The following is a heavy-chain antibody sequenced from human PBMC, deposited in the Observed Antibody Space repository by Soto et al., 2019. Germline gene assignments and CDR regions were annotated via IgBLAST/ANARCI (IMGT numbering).Heavy chain of an antibody. D-gene: IGHD6-19*01. CDR2: ITGDGSST. J-gene: IGHJ4*02. CDR3: AIAVAGPTAIAY. Sequence: EVQLVESGGDLVQPGGSLRLSCVVSGFTINSHWMHWFRQAPGKGLVWVSQITGDGSSTKYADSVKGRFTISRDNAKIALYLQMNTLRAEYTAVYYCAIAVAGPTAIAYCGQVGLDTGSS. V-gene: IGHV3-74*01. CDR1: GFTINSHW.